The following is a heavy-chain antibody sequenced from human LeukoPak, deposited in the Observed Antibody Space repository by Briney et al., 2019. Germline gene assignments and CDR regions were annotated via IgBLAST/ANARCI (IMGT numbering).Heavy chain of an antibody. D-gene: IGHD3-10*01. V-gene: IGHV4-59*08. J-gene: IGHJ4*02. Sequence: PSETLSLTCTVSGGSISSYYWSWIRQPPGKGLEWIGYIYHSGSTNYNPSLKSRVTISVDTSKNQFSLKLSSVTAADTAVYYCASQRITMVRGVHPFDYWGQGTLVTVSS. CDR2: IYHSGST. CDR3: ASQRITMVRGVHPFDY. CDR1: GGSISSYY.